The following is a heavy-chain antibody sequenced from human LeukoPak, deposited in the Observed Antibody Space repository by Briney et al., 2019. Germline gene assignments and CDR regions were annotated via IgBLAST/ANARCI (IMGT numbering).Heavy chain of an antibody. J-gene: IGHJ3*02. V-gene: IGHV4-39*07. CDR1: GGSISSSSYY. D-gene: IGHD5-12*01. Sequence: PSETLSLTCTVSGGSISSSSYYWGWIRQPPGKGLEWIGSIYYSGSTYYNPSLKSRVTISVDTSKNQFSLKLSSVTAADKAVYYCARSCRVLDIVATIRARLGGNGFDIWGQGTMVTVSS. CDR2: IYYSGST. CDR3: ARSCRVLDIVATIRARLGGNGFDI.